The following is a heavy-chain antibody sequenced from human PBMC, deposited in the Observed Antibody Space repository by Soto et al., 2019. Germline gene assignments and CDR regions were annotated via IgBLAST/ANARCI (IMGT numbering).Heavy chain of an antibody. D-gene: IGHD3-22*01. CDR1: GDTFSSYA. J-gene: IGHJ4*02. V-gene: IGHV1-69*06. CDR3: ARGWYYYDSSGYAFDY. Sequence: VASVKVSCKASGDTFSSYAISWVRQAPGQGPEWMGGIIPIFGTANYAQKFKGRVTITADKSTSTAYMELISLRSEDTAMYYCARGWYYYDSSGYAFDYWGQGTQVTVS. CDR2: IIPIFGTA.